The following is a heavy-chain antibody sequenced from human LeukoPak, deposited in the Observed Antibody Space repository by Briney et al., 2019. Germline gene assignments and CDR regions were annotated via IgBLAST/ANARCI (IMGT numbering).Heavy chain of an antibody. Sequence: GRSLRLSCAASGFTFSSYAMHWVRQAPGKGLEWFSTISGSGGSTYYADSVKGRFTISRDNSKNTLYLQMNSLRAEDTAVYYCAKDRGIILTGYYYFDYWGQGTLVTVSS. J-gene: IGHJ4*02. V-gene: IGHV3-23*01. CDR3: AKDRGIILTGYYYFDY. D-gene: IGHD3-9*01. CDR1: GFTFSSYA. CDR2: ISGSGGST.